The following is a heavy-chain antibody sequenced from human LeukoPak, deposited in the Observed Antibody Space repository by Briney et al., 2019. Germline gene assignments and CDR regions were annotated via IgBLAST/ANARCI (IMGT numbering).Heavy chain of an antibody. CDR3: ARDFRTTQTSV. Sequence: GGSLRLSCAASGFTFSSYGMHWVRQAPGKGLEWVAVIWYDGSSKYYADSVKGRFTISRDNSKNTLYLQMNSLRAEDTAVYYCARDFRTTQTSVWGQGTTVTVSS. J-gene: IGHJ6*02. V-gene: IGHV3-33*01. CDR2: IWYDGSSK. CDR1: GFTFSSYG. D-gene: IGHD1-14*01.